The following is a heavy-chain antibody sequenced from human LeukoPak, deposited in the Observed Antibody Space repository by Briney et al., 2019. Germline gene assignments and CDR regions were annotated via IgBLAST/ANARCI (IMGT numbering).Heavy chain of an antibody. CDR1: GFTFDGYG. Sequence: PGGSLRLSCAASGFTFDGYGLSWVRQAPGKGLEWVSGINWNGGSTGYADSVKGRFTISRDNAKNTVYLQMNSLRAEDTAVYYCVRDWGYDSSGYWQKYFDTWGQGTLVTVSS. D-gene: IGHD3-22*01. CDR3: VRDWGYDSSGYWQKYFDT. J-gene: IGHJ4*02. V-gene: IGHV3-20*04. CDR2: INWNGGST.